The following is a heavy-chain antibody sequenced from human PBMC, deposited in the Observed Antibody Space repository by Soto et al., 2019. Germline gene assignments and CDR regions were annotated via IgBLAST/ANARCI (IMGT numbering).Heavy chain of an antibody. V-gene: IGHV3-21*01. D-gene: IGHD6-25*01. J-gene: IGHJ4*02. Sequence: GGSLRRSCAASGFTFSSHSMNWVRQAPVKGLEWVSSISSSSSYIYYADSVKGRFTISRDNAKNLVYLQMNSLRAEDTAVYYCARLDSGSLYYWGRGSLVTVTS. CDR1: GFTFSSHS. CDR3: ARLDSGSLYY. CDR2: ISSSSSYI.